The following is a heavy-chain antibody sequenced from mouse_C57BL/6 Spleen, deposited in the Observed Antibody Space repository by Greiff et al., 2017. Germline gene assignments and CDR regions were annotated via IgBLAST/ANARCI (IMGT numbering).Heavy chain of an antibody. J-gene: IGHJ4*01. CDR2: IDPSDSYT. CDR3: ARDYSDCGSSMDY. D-gene: IGHD2-12*01. V-gene: IGHV1-69*01. Sequence: VQLQQSGAELVMPGASVKLSCKASGYTFTSYCMHWVKQRPGQGLEWIGEIDPSDSYTNYNQKFKGKSTLTVDKSSSTAYMPLSSLTSADSAVYYCARDYSDCGSSMDYWGQGTSVTVSS. CDR1: GYTFTSYC.